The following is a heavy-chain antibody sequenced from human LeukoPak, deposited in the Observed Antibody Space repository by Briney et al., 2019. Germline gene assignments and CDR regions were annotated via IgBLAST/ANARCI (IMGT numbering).Heavy chain of an antibody. Sequence: SETLSLTCTVSGGSISSYYWSWIRQPPGKGLEWIGEINHSGSTNYNPSLKSRVTISVDTSKNQFSLKLSSVTAADTAVYYCARGFDWYPRWWGQGTLVTVSS. CDR1: GGSISSYY. D-gene: IGHD3-9*01. V-gene: IGHV4-34*01. J-gene: IGHJ4*02. CDR2: INHSGST. CDR3: ARGFDWYPRW.